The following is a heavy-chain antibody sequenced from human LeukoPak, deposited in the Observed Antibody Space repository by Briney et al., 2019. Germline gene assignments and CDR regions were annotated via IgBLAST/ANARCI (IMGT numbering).Heavy chain of an antibody. CDR1: GFTFSSYS. D-gene: IGHD6-19*01. CDR2: ISSRGSTI. J-gene: IGHJ4*02. V-gene: IGHV3-48*04. Sequence: PGGSLRLSCAASGFTFSSYSMNWVRQAPGKGLEWVSYISSRGSTIYYADSVKGRFTISRDNAKNSLYLQMNSLRAEDTAVYHCARGNLFTGWYDLYYFDYWGQGTLVTVSS. CDR3: ARGNLFTGWYDLYYFDY.